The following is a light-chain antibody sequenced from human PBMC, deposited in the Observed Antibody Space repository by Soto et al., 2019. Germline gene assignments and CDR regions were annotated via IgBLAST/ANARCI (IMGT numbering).Light chain of an antibody. V-gene: IGKV1-12*01. CDR1: QGISSW. J-gene: IGKJ1*01. CDR2: AAS. Sequence: IQRAQCRSIVSASVGDRVTITCRASQGISSWLAWYQQKPGKAPKLLIYAASSLQSGVPSRFSGSGSGTDFTLTMRSLQSEDFATYYCQQANSFPRTFGQGTKVDIK. CDR3: QQANSFPRT.